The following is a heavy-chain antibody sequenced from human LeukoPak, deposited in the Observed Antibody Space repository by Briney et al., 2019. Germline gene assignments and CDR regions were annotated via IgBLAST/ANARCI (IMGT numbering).Heavy chain of an antibody. CDR2: IYTSGST. CDR3: ARARSSSWYGGFDY. Sequence: PSETLSLTCTVPGGSISSYYWSWIRQPAGKGLEWIGRIYTSGSTNYNPSLKSRVTMSVDTSKNQFSLMLSSVTAADTAVYYCARARSSSWYGGFDYLGQGTLVTVSS. D-gene: IGHD6-13*01. J-gene: IGHJ4*02. CDR1: GGSISSYY. V-gene: IGHV4-4*07.